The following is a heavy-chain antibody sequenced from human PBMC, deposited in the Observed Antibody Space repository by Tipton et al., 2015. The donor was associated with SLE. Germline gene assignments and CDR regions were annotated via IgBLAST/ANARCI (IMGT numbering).Heavy chain of an antibody. CDR2: INHSGST. V-gene: IGHV4-34*01. D-gene: IGHD7-27*01. CDR1: GGSISSYY. CDR3: ARPTHPLGGYYYYYGMDV. J-gene: IGHJ6*02. Sequence: TLSLTCTVSGGSISSYYWSWIRQPPGKGLEWIGEINHSGSTNYNPSLKSRVTISVDTSKNQFSLKLSSVTAADTAVYYCARPTHPLGGYYYYYGMDVWGQGTTVTVSS.